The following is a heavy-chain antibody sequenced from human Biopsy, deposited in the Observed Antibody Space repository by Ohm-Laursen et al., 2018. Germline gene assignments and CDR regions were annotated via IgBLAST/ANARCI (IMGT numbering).Heavy chain of an antibody. V-gene: IGHV4-59*08. CDR3: ARLSTLFGVADFTDD. CDR2: ISNSGTT. J-gene: IGHJ4*02. Sequence: GTLSLTCTLSGASVRSHFLTWIRQPPGKGLQWIGSISNSGTTKSSPSHKSRVNISLPTSKNQLSLKLTSVTAADTAVYYCARLSTLFGVADFTDDWGQGTLVTVSS. CDR1: GASVRSHF. D-gene: IGHD3-3*01.